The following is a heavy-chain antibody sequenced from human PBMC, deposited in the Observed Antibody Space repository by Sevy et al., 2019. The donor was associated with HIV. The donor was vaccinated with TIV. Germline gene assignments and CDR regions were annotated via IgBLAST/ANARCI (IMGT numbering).Heavy chain of an antibody. CDR3: ARDLEEWELRYLGY. CDR1: GFTFSSFG. Sequence: GGSLRLSCAASGFTFSSFGMYWARQAPGEGLEWVAIIWYDGKNALYADSVKGRFTISRDNSKKTLYLQMNSLRAEDTAVYYCARDLEEWELRYLGYWGQGTLVTVSS. J-gene: IGHJ4*02. D-gene: IGHD1-26*01. V-gene: IGHV3-33*01. CDR2: IWYDGKNA.